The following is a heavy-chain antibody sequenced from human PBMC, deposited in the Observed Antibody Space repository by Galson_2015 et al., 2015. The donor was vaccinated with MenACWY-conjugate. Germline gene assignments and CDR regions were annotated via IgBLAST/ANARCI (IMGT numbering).Heavy chain of an antibody. CDR2: IWYDGSNE. Sequence: SLRLSCAASGLTFSKNGMHWVRQAPGKGLEWVAVIWYDGSNEFYADSVRGRFTISRDNSNNMVFLQMNSLRAEDTAVYYCASYPTWYSSPYYSMDVWGKGTPVTVSS. CDR1: GLTFSKNG. CDR3: ASYPTWYSSPYYSMDV. J-gene: IGHJ6*03. V-gene: IGHV3-33*08. D-gene: IGHD6-13*01.